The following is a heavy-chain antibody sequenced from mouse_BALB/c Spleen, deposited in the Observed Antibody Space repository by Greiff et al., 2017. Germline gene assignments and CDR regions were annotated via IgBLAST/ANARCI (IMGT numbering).Heavy chain of an antibody. Sequence: QVQLKESGPGILQPSQTLSLTCSFSGFSLSTSGMGVSWIRQPSGKGLEWLAHIYWDDDKRYNPSLKSRLTISKDTSRNQVFLKITSVDTADTATYYCARSPHGYQFAYWGQGTLVTVSA. D-gene: IGHD2-2*01. CDR2: IYWDDDK. CDR1: GFSLSTSGMG. V-gene: IGHV8-12*01. CDR3: ARSPHGYQFAY. J-gene: IGHJ3*01.